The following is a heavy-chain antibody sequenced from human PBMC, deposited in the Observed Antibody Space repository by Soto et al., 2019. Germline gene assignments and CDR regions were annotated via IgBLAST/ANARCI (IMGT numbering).Heavy chain of an antibody. V-gene: IGHV3-23*01. Sequence: GGSLRLSCAASGFTFSSYAMSWVRQAPGKGLEWVSDISGSSGTTYYADSVKGRFTISRDNAKNSLYLQMSSLRAGDTAVYYCARDPYDFWSGYFDSWGQGTLVTVSS. D-gene: IGHD3-3*01. J-gene: IGHJ4*02. CDR2: ISGSSGTT. CDR1: GFTFSSYA. CDR3: ARDPYDFWSGYFDS.